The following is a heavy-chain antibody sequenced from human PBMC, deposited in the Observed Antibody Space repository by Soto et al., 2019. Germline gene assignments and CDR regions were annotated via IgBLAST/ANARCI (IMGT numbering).Heavy chain of an antibody. Sequence: QVQLVESGGGVVQPGRSLRLSCAASGFTFSSYGMHWVRQAPGKGREWVAVIWYDRSNKYYADSVKGRFTISRDNSKNTLYLQMNSLRAEDTAVYYCARDTLGIPDYWGQGTLVTVSS. CDR1: GFTFSSYG. V-gene: IGHV3-33*01. D-gene: IGHD7-27*01. CDR2: IWYDRSNK. J-gene: IGHJ4*02. CDR3: ARDTLGIPDY.